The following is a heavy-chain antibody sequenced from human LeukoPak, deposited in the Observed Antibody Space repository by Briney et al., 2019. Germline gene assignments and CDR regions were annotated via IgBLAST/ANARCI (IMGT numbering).Heavy chain of an antibody. V-gene: IGHV1-69*05. CDR3: ARDSPYCSSTSCYNFDY. J-gene: IGHJ4*02. Sequence: ASVKVSCKASGGTFSSYAISWVRQAPGQGLEWMGRIIPISGTANYAQKFQGRVTITTDESTSTAYMELSSLRSEDTAVYYCARDSPYCSSTSCYNFDYWGQGTLVTVSS. CDR1: GGTFSSYA. D-gene: IGHD2-2*02. CDR2: IIPISGTA.